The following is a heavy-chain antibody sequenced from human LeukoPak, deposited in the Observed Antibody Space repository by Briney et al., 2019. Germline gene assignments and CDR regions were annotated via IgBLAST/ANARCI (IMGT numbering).Heavy chain of an antibody. V-gene: IGHV3-23*01. D-gene: IGHD3-10*01. J-gene: IGHJ4*02. CDR1: GFTFSSYA. CDR2: ISGSGGST. CDR3: AKGRGPGADFDC. Sequence: GGSLRLFCGGSGFTFSSYAMNWVRQAPGKGLEWVSGISGSGGSTYYADSVKGRFTISRDNSKNTVFLQMISLRAEDTAFYYCAKGRGPGADFDCWGQGTLVTVSS.